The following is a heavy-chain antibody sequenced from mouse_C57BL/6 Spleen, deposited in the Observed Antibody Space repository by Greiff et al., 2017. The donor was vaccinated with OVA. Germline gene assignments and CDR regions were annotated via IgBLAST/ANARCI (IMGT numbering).Heavy chain of an antibody. D-gene: IGHD1-1*01. CDR3: ARDENDGSSYGYFDV. J-gene: IGHJ1*03. V-gene: IGHV1-20*01. Sequence: EVQLQESGPELVKPGDSVKISCKASGYSFTGYFMNWVMQSHGKSLEWIGRINPYNGDTFYNQKFKGKATLTVDKSSSTAHMELRSLTSEDSAVYYCARDENDGSSYGYFDVWGTGTTVTVSS. CDR2: INPYNGDT. CDR1: GYSFTGYF.